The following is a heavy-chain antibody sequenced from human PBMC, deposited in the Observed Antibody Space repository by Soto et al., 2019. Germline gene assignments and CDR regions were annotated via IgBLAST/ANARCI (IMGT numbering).Heavy chain of an antibody. CDR1: GYSISSSNW. Sequence: PSETLSLTCAVSGYSISSSNWWGWIRQPPRKGLEWIGYIYYSGTTYYNPSLKSRVTMSVDTSKNQFSLKLSSVTAADTAVYYCARRYGDYLDYWGQGTLVTVSS. CDR2: IYYSGTT. V-gene: IGHV4-28*01. CDR3: ARRYGDYLDY. D-gene: IGHD4-17*01. J-gene: IGHJ4*02.